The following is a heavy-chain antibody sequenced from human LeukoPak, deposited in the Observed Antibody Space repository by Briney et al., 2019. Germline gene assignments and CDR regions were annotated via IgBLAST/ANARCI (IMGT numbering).Heavy chain of an antibody. V-gene: IGHV3-23*01. CDR3: AKEPYSSSHNWFDP. Sequence: GGSLRLSCAASGFTFSSYAMSWVRQAPGKGLEWVSSISGSGGNTYYADSVKGRFTVSRDNSINMLYLQMSSLRAEDTAIYYCAKEPYSSSHNWFDPCGQGTLVAVSS. CDR2: ISGSGGNT. D-gene: IGHD6-13*01. CDR1: GFTFSSYA. J-gene: IGHJ5*02.